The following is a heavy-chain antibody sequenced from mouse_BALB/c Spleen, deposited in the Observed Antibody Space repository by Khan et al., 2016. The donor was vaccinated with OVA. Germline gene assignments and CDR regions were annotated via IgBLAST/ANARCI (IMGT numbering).Heavy chain of an antibody. J-gene: IGHJ3*01. CDR2: INPSNGYT. Sequence: QVQLQQSGSELARPGASVKMSCKASGYTFTSYTMHWVKQRPGQGLEWIGYINPSNGYTNYNQKFKDKATLNADKSSSTAYMQLRSLTSEDSAVYYCSRVWTCYRYVGWFAFWGQVTLVTVSA. D-gene: IGHD2-14*01. V-gene: IGHV1-4*01. CDR3: SRVWTCYRYVGWFAF. CDR1: GYTFTSYT.